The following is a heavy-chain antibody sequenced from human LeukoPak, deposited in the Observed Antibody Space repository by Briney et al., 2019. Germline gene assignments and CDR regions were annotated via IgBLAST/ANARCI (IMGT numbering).Heavy chain of an antibody. D-gene: IGHD3-22*01. CDR2: MTGSGGST. CDR3: AKVPRGGGSGYFFDY. CDR1: GFTFHSYA. Sequence: GGSLRLSCAASGFTFHSYAMSWVRQAPGKGLEWVSLMTGSGGSTYYADSVKGRITISRDNPKNTLYLQMNSLRAEDTAVYYCAKVPRGGGSGYFFDYWGQGTLVAVSS. J-gene: IGHJ4*02. V-gene: IGHV3-23*01.